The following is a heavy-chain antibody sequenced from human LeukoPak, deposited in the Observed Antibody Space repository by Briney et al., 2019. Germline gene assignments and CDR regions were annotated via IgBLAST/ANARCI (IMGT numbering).Heavy chain of an antibody. CDR2: ISHDGSRK. V-gene: IGHV3-30*18. D-gene: IGHD5-24*01. CDR1: GFAFGSFA. Sequence: GGSLRLSCAASGFAFGSFAMHWVRQPPGKGLEWVVVISHDGSRKSYADSVKGRFTISRDNSNNTLYLQMNSLRAEDTAVYYCAKGDGYNYWEGAFDMWGQGTMVTVSS. J-gene: IGHJ3*02. CDR3: AKGDGYNYWEGAFDM.